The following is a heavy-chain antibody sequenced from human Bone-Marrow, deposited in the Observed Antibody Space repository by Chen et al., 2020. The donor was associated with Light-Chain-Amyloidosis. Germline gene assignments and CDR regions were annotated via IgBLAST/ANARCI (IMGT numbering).Heavy chain of an antibody. CDR2: IYSGGST. J-gene: IGHJ3*02. V-gene: IGHV3-53*01. CDR3: ARLGYCSGGSCDSYAFDI. CDR1: GFTVSSNY. D-gene: IGHD2-15*01. Sequence: EVQLVESGGGLIQPGGSLRLSCAASGFTVSSNYMSWVRQAPGKGLEWVPVIYSGGSTYYADSVKGRFTISRDNSKNTLYLQMNSLRAEDTAVYYCARLGYCSGGSCDSYAFDIWGQGTMVTVSS.